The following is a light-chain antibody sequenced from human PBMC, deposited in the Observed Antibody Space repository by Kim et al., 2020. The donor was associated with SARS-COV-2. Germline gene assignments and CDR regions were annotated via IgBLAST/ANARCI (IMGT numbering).Light chain of an antibody. CDR2: TDD. Sequence: GQRVTISCSGRSANIGINTVNWYQQFPGTAPQLLIDTDDRRPSGVSDRVSCSKSGTSASLAISGLQSEDEADYYCATWDDSLDVWMFGGGTQLTVL. CDR3: ATWDDSLDVWM. V-gene: IGLV1-44*01. CDR1: SANIGINT. J-gene: IGLJ3*02.